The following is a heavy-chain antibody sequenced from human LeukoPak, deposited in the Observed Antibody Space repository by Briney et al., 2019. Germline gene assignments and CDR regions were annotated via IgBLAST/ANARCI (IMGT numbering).Heavy chain of an antibody. CDR2: INHSGST. CDR1: GGSFSGYY. Sequence: SETLSLTCAVYGGSFSGYYWSWTRQPPGKGLEWIGEINHSGSTNYNPPLKSRVTISVDTSKNQFSLKLSSVTAADTAVYYCAFWSGSYDSWGQGTLVTVSS. J-gene: IGHJ4*02. CDR3: AFWSGSYDS. V-gene: IGHV4-34*01. D-gene: IGHD1-26*01.